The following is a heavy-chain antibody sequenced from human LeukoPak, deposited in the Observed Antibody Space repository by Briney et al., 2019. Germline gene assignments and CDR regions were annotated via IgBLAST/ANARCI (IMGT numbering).Heavy chain of an antibody. V-gene: IGHV5-51*01. J-gene: IGHJ5*02. Sequence: GESLKFSCKGSGYSFTSYWIGWLRQMPGKGLGWMGIIYPGDSDTRYSPSFQGQVTISAHKSISTAYLQWSSLKASDTAMYYCARSALYCSGGSCYWINWFDPWGQGTLVTVSS. CDR2: IYPGDSDT. D-gene: IGHD2-15*01. CDR3: ARSALYCSGGSCYWINWFDP. CDR1: GYSFTSYW.